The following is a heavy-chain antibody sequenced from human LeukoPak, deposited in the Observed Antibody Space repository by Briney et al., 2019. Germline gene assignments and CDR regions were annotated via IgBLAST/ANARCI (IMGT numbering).Heavy chain of an antibody. D-gene: IGHD2-2*01. CDR2: ISTSGST. CDR3: ARDGEYCTSTGCYYPF. CDR1: GFTFSTYG. V-gene: IGHV3-23*01. J-gene: IGHJ4*02. Sequence: GGSLRLSCVGSGFTFSTYGMSWVRQAPGKGLERVSGISTSGSTYYADPVKGRFTISRDNSKNTLYLQMNSLRAEDTAVYYCARDGEYCTSTGCYYPFWGQGTLVTVSS.